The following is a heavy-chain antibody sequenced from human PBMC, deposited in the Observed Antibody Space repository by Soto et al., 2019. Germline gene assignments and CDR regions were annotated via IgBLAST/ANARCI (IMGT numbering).Heavy chain of an antibody. CDR3: ASRSSGWYFDY. D-gene: IGHD6-19*01. J-gene: IGHJ4*02. CDR1: GFTFSSYA. V-gene: IGHV3-23*01. Sequence: EVQLLESGGGLVQPGGSLRLSCAASGFTFSSYAMNWVRQGPGKGLEWVSVISGSGGSTYYADSVKGRFTISRDNSENRRYLQMNSMRAEDTAVYYCASRSSGWYFDYWGQGTLVTVSS. CDR2: ISGSGGST.